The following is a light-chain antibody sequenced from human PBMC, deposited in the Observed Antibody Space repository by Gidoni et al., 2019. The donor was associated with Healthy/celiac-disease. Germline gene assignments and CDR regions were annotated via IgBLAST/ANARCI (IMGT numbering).Light chain of an antibody. Sequence: EIVLTQSPATLSLSPGERATLSCRASQSVSSYLAWYQQKPGQAPRLHIYDASNRATGIPARFSGSGSGTDFTLTISSLEPEDFAVYYCQQRSNWPLFXQXTKLEIK. CDR1: QSVSSY. CDR3: QQRSNWPL. CDR2: DAS. J-gene: IGKJ2*01. V-gene: IGKV3-11*01.